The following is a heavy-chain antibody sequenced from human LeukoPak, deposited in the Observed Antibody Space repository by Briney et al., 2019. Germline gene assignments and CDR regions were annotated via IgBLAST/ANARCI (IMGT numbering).Heavy chain of an antibody. CDR2: ISGSGGST. V-gene: IGHV3-23*01. Sequence: GGSLRLSCAASGFTFSSYAMSWVRQAPGKGLEWVSAISGSGGSTYYADSVKGRFTISRDNSKNTLYLQMNSLRAEDTAVYYCAKGGFSSYSRSPRVYWGQGTLVTVSS. D-gene: IGHD2-2*02. CDR3: AKGGFSSYSRSPRVY. CDR1: GFTFSSYA. J-gene: IGHJ4*02.